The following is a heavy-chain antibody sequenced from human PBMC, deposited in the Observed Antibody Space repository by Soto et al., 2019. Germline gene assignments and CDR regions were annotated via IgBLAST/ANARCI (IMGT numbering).Heavy chain of an antibody. CDR3: AKDSAYYDSLTGTGNWFDP. CDR1: GFTFSSYA. J-gene: IGHJ5*02. V-gene: IGHV3-23*01. Sequence: GGSLRLSCAASGFTFSSYAMRWVRQAPGKGLEWVSAISGSGGSTYYADSVKGRFTISRDNSKNTLYLQMNSLRVEDTAVYYCAKDSAYYDSLTGTGNWFDPWGQGTLVTVSS. CDR2: ISGSGGST. D-gene: IGHD3-9*01.